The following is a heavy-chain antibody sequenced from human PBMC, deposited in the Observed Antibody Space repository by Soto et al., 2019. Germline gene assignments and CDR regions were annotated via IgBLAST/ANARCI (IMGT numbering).Heavy chain of an antibody. CDR1: GFSFSTFW. D-gene: IGHD3-10*01. J-gene: IGHJ4*02. CDR2: ISGDGVST. Sequence: HPGGSLRLSCAASGFSFSTFWMHWVRQVPGEGLVWVSRISGDGVSTGYADSVKGRFTVSRDNAKNTLYLQMSSLRAEDTAVYYCARDAVLGSGSLDYWGQGTVVTVSS. CDR3: ARDAVLGSGSLDY. V-gene: IGHV3-74*01.